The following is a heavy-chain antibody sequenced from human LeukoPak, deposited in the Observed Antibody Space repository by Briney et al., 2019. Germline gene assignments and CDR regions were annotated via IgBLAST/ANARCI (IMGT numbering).Heavy chain of an antibody. J-gene: IGHJ6*03. CDR2: ISSSGRKI. CDR3: ARDLSVAAYMDV. D-gene: IGHD6-19*01. CDR1: GFSFSSYE. Sequence: PGGSLRLSCAASGFSFSSYEMNWVRQAPGKGLEWISFISSSGRKIYYTDSVKGRFTISRDNAKNSLYLQMNSLGAEDTALYYCARDLSVAAYMDVWGKGATVTISS. V-gene: IGHV3-48*03.